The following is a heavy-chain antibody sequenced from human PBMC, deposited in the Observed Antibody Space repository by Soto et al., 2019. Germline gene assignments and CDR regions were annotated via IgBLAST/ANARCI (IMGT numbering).Heavy chain of an antibody. D-gene: IGHD3-10*01. V-gene: IGHV4-34*01. CDR2: INHSGST. J-gene: IGHJ4*02. CDR1: GGSFSGYY. CDR3: ARNGYYSGSGSYFPFDY. Sequence: SETLSLTCAVYGGSFSGYYWSWIRQPPGKGLEWIGEINHSGSTNYNPSLKSRVTISVDTSKNQFSLKLSSVTAADTAVYYCARNGYYSGSGSYFPFDYWGQGTLVTVSS.